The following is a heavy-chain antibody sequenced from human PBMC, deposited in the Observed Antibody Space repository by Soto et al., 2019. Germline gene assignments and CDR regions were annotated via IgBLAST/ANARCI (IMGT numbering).Heavy chain of an antibody. D-gene: IGHD1-1*01. V-gene: IGHV4-59*01. CDR1: GGSISSYY. Sequence: QVQLQESGPGLVKPSETLSLTYNVSGGSISSYYWSWIRQPPGKGLEWIGYIYYSGSTNYNPSLKSRLTISVDTSKNQFSLMLSSVTAADTAVYYCARHQRIGGLDVWGQGTTVTVSS. J-gene: IGHJ6*02. CDR3: ARHQRIGGLDV. CDR2: IYYSGST.